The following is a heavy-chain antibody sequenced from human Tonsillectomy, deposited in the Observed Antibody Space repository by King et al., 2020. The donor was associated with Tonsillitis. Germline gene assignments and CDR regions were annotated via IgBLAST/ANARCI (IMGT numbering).Heavy chain of an antibody. CDR1: GGSISSYY. CDR2: IYYSGST. Sequence: VQLQESGPGLVKPSETLSLTCTVSGGSISSYYWSWIRQPPGKGLEWIGYIYYSGSTNYNPSLKSRVTISVETSKNQFSLKLSSVTAADTAVYYCARHSLSGWGGSAFDIWGQGTMVTVSS. J-gene: IGHJ3*02. D-gene: IGHD6-19*01. CDR3: ARHSLSGWGGSAFDI. V-gene: IGHV4-59*01.